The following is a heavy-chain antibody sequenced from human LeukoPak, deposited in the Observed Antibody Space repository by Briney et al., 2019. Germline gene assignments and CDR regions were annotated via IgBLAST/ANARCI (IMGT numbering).Heavy chain of an antibody. CDR2: IIPIFGTA. CDR1: GGTFSSYA. D-gene: IGHD3-10*01. Sequence: SVTVSCKASGGTFSSYAISWVRQAPGQGLEWMGGIIPIFGTANYAQKFQGRVTITADESTSTAYMELSSLRSEDTAVYYCARDDPNYGSGSYYTFDYWGQGTLVTVSS. CDR3: ARDDPNYGSGSYYTFDY. V-gene: IGHV1-69*13. J-gene: IGHJ4*02.